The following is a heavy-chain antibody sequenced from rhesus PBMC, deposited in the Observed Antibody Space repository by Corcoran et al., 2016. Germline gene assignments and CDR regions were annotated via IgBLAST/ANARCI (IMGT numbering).Heavy chain of an antibody. D-gene: IGHD5-12*01. V-gene: IGHV4-127*01. Sequence: QVQLQESGPGLVKPSETLSLTCAVSGYSISSGYGWSWIRQPPGKGLEWIGYIGGSSGSTNYNPSLKSRVTISNDPSKNQFSLKLSSVTAADTAVYYCARGVGYSYSFDYCGQGVLVTVSS. CDR1: GYSISSGYG. J-gene: IGHJ4*01. CDR3: ARGVGYSYSFDY. CDR2: IGGSSGST.